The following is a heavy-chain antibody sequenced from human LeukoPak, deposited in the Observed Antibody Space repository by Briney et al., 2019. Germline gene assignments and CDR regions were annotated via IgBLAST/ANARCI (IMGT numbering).Heavy chain of an antibody. CDR3: ARSILSTVSPDY. CDR1: GGTFSSYA. V-gene: IGHV1-69*13. D-gene: IGHD4-17*01. Sequence: SVKVSCKACGGTFSSYAISWVRQAPGQGLEWMGGIIPIFGTANYAQKFQGRVTITADESTSTAYMELSSLRSEDTAVYYCARSILSTVSPDYWGQGTLVTVSS. J-gene: IGHJ4*02. CDR2: IIPIFGTA.